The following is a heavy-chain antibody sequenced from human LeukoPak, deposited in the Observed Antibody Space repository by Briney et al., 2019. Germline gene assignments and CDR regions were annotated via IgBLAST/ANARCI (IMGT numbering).Heavy chain of an antibody. V-gene: IGHV4-59*08. CDR2: IYYSGST. CDR3: ARHRSYGPYYYYGMDV. CDR1: GYSISSYY. D-gene: IGHD5-18*01. J-gene: IGHJ6*02. Sequence: SETLSLTCTVSGYSISSYYWSWIRQPPGKGLEWIGYIYYSGSTNYNPSLKSRVTISVDTSKNQFSLKLSSVTAADTAVYYCARHRSYGPYYYYGMDVWGQGTTVTVSS.